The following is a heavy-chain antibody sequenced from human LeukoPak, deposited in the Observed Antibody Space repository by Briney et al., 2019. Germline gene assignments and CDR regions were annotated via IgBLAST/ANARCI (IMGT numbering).Heavy chain of an antibody. CDR2: IIPIFGTA. V-gene: IGHV1-69*06. Sequence: GASVKVSCKASGGTFSSYAISWVRQAPGQGLEWMGGIIPIFGTANYAQKFQGRVTITADKSTSTAYMELRSLTSDDTAVYYCAKGAISVWFGGYYFDSWGQGTLVTVSS. CDR3: AKGAISVWFGGYYFDS. CDR1: GGTFSSYA. D-gene: IGHD3-10*01. J-gene: IGHJ4*02.